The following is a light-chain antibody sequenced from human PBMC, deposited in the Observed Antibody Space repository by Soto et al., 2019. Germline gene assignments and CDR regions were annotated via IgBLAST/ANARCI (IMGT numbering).Light chain of an antibody. CDR2: DAF. J-gene: IGKJ1*01. CDR1: QSISSW. CDR3: QQYNTYSRT. V-gene: IGKV1-5*01. Sequence: DIQMTQSPSTLSASVGDRFTIAFRASQSISSWLAWYQQKPGKAPKLLIFDAFNLESGVPSRFSGSGSGTEFTLTISSLQPDDFATYYCQQYNTYSRTFGQGTKVDIK.